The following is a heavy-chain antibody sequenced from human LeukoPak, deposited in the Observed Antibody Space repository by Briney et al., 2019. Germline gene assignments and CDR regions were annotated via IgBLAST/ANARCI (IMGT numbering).Heavy chain of an antibody. V-gene: IGHV1-2*02. D-gene: IGHD3-10*01. CDR2: INPNNGVT. CDR1: GYTFTGYY. J-gene: IGHJ3*02. CDR3: ARDKSRTYGSADAFDI. Sequence: GASVKVSCKASGYTFTGYYMHWVRQAPGQGLEWMGWINPNNGVTNYAQKFQGRVTMTRDTSISTAYMELSKLRSDDTAVYYCARDKSRTYGSADAFDIWGQGTMVTVSS.